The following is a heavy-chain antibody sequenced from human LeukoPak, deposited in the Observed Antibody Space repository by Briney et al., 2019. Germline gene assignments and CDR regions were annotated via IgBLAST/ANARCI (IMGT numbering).Heavy chain of an antibody. J-gene: IGHJ4*02. CDR3: ARDRRYSYIGS. V-gene: IGHV3-7*01. CDR1: GFTFSNYY. D-gene: IGHD5-18*01. Sequence: PGGSLRLSCAASGFTFSNYYMSWVRQAPGKGLEWVTNIKQDGSEKYYVDSVKGRFTISRDNAKNSLYLQMDSLRAEDTAVYYCARDRRYSYIGSWGQGTLVTVSS. CDR2: IKQDGSEK.